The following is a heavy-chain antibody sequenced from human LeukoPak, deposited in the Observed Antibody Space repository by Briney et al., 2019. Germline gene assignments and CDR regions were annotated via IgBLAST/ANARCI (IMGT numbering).Heavy chain of an antibody. J-gene: IGHJ3*02. V-gene: IGHV3-66*01. Sequence: GGSLRLSCAASGFSVNTNYMTWVRQAPGKGLEWVSVLYSGGGAYYADSVKDRFTISKDYSQNTLLLQMNSLRAEDTALYYCARGKTSDDIIEDAFDIWGQGTMVAVSS. CDR1: GFSVNTNY. CDR3: ARGKTSDDIIEDAFDI. D-gene: IGHD3-9*01. CDR2: LYSGGGA.